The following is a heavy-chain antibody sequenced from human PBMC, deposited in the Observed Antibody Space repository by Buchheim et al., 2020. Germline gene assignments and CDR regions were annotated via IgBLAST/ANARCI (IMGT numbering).Heavy chain of an antibody. CDR3: ARDSWPVVPAAMHASYNWFDP. CDR1: RGSFSDYK. Sequence: QVQLQQWGAGLLKPSETLSLTCAVSRGSFSDYKWTWLRQSSGKGLEWIGEVKDSGRAEYNPSLESRVTISVDPAKNHFSLRLTSVTAADTAVYYCARDSWPVVPAAMHASYNWFDPWGQGTL. D-gene: IGHD2-2*01. J-gene: IGHJ5*02. V-gene: IGHV4-34*01. CDR2: VKDSGRA.